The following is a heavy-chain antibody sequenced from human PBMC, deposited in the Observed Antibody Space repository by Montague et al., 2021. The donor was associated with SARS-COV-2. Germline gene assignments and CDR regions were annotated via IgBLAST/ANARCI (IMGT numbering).Heavy chain of an antibody. Sequence: SETLSLTCTVSGGSITIYNHYWTWIRQPPEEGLEWIGSIYYSGSTCYNPSLESRVTMSADTSKYQFFLRVTSVTAADTAVYYCARGKRLPGNYYFDYWGQGFLVTVSS. V-gene: IGHV4-39*02. CDR2: IYYSGST. D-gene: IGHD6-25*01. CDR1: GGSITIYNHY. CDR3: ARGKRLPGNYYFDY. J-gene: IGHJ4*02.